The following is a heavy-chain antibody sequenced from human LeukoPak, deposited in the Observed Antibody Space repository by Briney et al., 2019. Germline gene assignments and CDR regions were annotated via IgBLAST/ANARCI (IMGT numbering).Heavy chain of an antibody. V-gene: IGHV4-39*01. CDR2: IYYSGST. Sequence: SETLSLTCAGSGGSISSTTSYWGWIRQPPGKGLEWIGRIYYSGSTFYNPSLKSRVTISVDTSKNQISLRLSSVTAADTAVYYCARHGSTDYFDYWGQGTLVTVSS. CDR3: ARHGSTDYFDY. D-gene: IGHD2-2*03. CDR1: GGSISSTTSY. J-gene: IGHJ4*02.